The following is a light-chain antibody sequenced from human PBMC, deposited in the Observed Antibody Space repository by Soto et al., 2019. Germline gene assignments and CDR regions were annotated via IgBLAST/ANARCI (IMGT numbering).Light chain of an antibody. Sequence: SSLTHPSCVSVCPGHSITISWTGTSSDVGGYNYVSWYQQHPGKAPKLMIYEVSNRPSGVSNRFSGSKYGNTASLTISGLQAEHEADYYCRSYTSRRNSVLGNGPKVHVL. CDR2: EVS. CDR3: RSYTSRRNSV. J-gene: IGLJ1*01. V-gene: IGLV2-14*01. CDR1: SSDVGGYNY.